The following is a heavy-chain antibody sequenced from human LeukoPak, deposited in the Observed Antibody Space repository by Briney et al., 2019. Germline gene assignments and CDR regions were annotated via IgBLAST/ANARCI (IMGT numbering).Heavy chain of an antibody. J-gene: IGHJ4*02. CDR2: MNPNSGNT. Sequence: GASVKVSCKASGYTFTSYDINWVRQATGQGLEWMGWMNPNSGNTGYAQKFQGRVTMTRNTSISTAYMELSSLRSEDTAVYYCARGRGYYGSGSYYKVPNQGFDYWGQGTLVTVSS. D-gene: IGHD3-10*01. CDR1: GYTFTSYD. CDR3: ARGRGYYGSGSYYKVPNQGFDY. V-gene: IGHV1-8*01.